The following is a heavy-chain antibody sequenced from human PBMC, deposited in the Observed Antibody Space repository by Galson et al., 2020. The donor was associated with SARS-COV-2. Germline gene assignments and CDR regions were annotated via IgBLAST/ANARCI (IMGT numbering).Heavy chain of an antibody. CDR1: GGSIMDYY. Sequence: SETLSLTCTVSGGSIMDYYWTWIRQAPEKEMEWIGYVYSSGTTRYNPSLQSQVTISVDTSKNQFSLQLRSVTAADTAVYFCARRDGYFDSWGQGTLVTVSS. J-gene: IGHJ4*03. CDR3: ARRDGYFDS. CDR2: VYSSGTT. V-gene: IGHV4-59*01.